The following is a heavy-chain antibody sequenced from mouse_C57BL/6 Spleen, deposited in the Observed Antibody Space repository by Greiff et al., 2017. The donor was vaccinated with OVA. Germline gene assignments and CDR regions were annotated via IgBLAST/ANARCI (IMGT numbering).Heavy chain of an antibody. CDR3: ARRGYGSPYAMDY. J-gene: IGHJ4*01. D-gene: IGHD1-1*01. CDR1: GYAFTNYL. Sequence: VQLQQSGAELVRPGTSVKVSCKASGYAFTNYLIEWVKQRPGQGLEWIGVINPGSGGTNYNEKFKGKATLTADKSSSTAYMQLSSLTSEDSAVYFCARRGYGSPYAMDYWGQGTSVTVSS. CDR2: INPGSGGT. V-gene: IGHV1-54*01.